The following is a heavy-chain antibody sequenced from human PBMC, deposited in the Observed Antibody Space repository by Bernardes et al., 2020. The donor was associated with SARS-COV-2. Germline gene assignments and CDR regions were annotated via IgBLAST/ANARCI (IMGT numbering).Heavy chain of an antibody. CDR1: GGSISSSSYY. Sequence: SQSLSLTCTVSGGSISSSSYYWGWIRQPPGKGLEWIRSIYYSGRTYYNPSLKSRVTISVDTSKNQFSLKLSSVTAADTAVYYCARLHRSIVVVPAALGTLGAFDIWGQGTMVTGSS. D-gene: IGHD2-2*01. J-gene: IGHJ3*02. CDR3: ARLHRSIVVVPAALGTLGAFDI. V-gene: IGHV4-39*01. CDR2: IYYSGRT.